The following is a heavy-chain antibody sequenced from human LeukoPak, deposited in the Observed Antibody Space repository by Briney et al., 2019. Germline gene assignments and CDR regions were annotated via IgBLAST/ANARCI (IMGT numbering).Heavy chain of an antibody. D-gene: IGHD1-1*01. CDR2: ISSSSSTI. J-gene: IGHJ5*02. CDR3: AKSRSGSANWALQMFDN. Sequence: GGSLRLSCAASGFTFSSYSMNWVRQAPGKGLEWVSYISSSSSTIYYADSVKGRFTISRDNAKNSLYLQMNSLRAEDTAVYFCAKSRSGSANWALQMFDNWGQGTLVTVSS. V-gene: IGHV3-48*04. CDR1: GFTFSSYS.